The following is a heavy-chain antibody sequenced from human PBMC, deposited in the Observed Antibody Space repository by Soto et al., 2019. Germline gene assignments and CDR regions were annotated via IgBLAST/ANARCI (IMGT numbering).Heavy chain of an antibody. CDR1: AYTFTTYG. D-gene: IGHD1-26*01. CDR2: ISAYNGNT. J-gene: IGHJ4*02. Sequence: ASVQVSCKASAYTFTTYGIAWVRKAPGQGLEWLGWISAYNGNTNYAQTVEGRVTLTTDTSTHTAYMNVRSLRSDDTAVYYCPRDKGSKAWYYFFDFWGQGTLVTVSS. CDR3: PRDKGSKAWYYFFDF. V-gene: IGHV1-18*01.